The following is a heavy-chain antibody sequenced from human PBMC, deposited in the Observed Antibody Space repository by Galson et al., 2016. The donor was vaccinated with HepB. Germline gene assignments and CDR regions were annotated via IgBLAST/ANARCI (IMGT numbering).Heavy chain of an antibody. Sequence: SETLSLTCTVSGGSMTRSTWWRWVRQAPGKGLEWLGEIFHSGSTNYNPSLKSRLTISMDKSNNQFSLKLTSVTAADTAVYYCAKSEKGTGNTVDYWGQGTLVTVSS. CDR2: IFHSGST. J-gene: IGHJ4*02. CDR3: AKSEKGTGNTVDY. V-gene: IGHV4-4*02. D-gene: IGHD1-7*01. CDR1: GGSMTRSTW.